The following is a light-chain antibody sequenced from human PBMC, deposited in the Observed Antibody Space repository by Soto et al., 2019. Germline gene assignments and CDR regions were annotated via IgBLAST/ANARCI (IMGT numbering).Light chain of an antibody. V-gene: IGKV1-39*01. CDR2: AAS. J-gene: IGKJ1*01. CDR1: QSITRA. CDR3: QQSYSTPWP. Sequence: DIRMTQSPSSLSASVGERVTITCRASQSITRALNWYQQKPGKAPNLLIYAASSLQSGVPSRFSGSGSGTDFTLTISSLQPEDFATFYCQQSYSTPWPFGQGTKVEIK.